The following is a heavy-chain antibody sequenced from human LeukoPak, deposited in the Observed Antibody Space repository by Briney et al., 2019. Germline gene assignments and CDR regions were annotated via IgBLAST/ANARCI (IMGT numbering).Heavy chain of an antibody. J-gene: IGHJ4*02. CDR3: AKLAVAESLDL. V-gene: IGHV3-30*02. CDR1: GFTVRAFV. CDR2: IRHDGSNK. Sequence: GGSLRLSCAASGFTVRAFVMHWIRQAPGKGLEWVAFIRHDGSNKYYGDSVKGRFTISRDNSKNTLDLQMNSLRAEDTAVYYCAKLAVAESLDLWGQGTLVTVSS. D-gene: IGHD6-19*01.